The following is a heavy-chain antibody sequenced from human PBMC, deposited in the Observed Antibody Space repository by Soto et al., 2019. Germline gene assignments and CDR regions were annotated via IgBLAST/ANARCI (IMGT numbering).Heavy chain of an antibody. CDR2: MSGSGGST. J-gene: IGHJ4*02. Sequence: PGGSLRLSCAASGFTFSSYAMSWFRQAPGNGLEWVSAMSGSGGSTYYADSVKGRFTISRDNSKDTLYLQMDSLRAEDTAVYCCAKDRDYVCTFDYWGQGTLVTVSS. CDR1: GFTFSSYA. CDR3: AKDRDYVCTFDY. V-gene: IGHV3-23*01. D-gene: IGHD4-17*01.